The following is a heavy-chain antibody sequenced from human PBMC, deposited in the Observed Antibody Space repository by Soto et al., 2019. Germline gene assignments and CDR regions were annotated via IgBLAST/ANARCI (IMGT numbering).Heavy chain of an antibody. V-gene: IGHV1-69*01. D-gene: IGHD1-26*01. CDR1: GGTFSSYA. CDR3: ARVSTGGSYSSYYYYGMDV. Sequence: QVQLVQSGAEVKKPGSSVKVSCKASGGTFSSYAISWVRQAPGQGLEWMGGIIPIFGTANYAQKFQGRVTITADESTSTAYMELGSLRSEGTAVYYCARVSTGGSYSSYYYYGMDVWGQGTTVTGSS. CDR2: IIPIFGTA. J-gene: IGHJ6*02.